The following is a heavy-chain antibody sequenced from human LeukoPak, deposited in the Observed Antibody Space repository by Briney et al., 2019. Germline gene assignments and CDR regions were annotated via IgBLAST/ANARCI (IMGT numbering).Heavy chain of an antibody. CDR2: ISSSGSTI. CDR3: ARGGSGWAMVKNFDY. D-gene: IGHD4/OR15-4a*01. Sequence: GGSLRLSCAASGFTFSSYEMNWVRQAPGKRLEWVSYISSSGSTIYYADSVKGRFTISRDYPKNSLYLQMNSLRAEDTAVYYCARGGSGWAMVKNFDYWGQGALVTVSS. J-gene: IGHJ4*02. V-gene: IGHV3-48*03. CDR1: GFTFSSYE.